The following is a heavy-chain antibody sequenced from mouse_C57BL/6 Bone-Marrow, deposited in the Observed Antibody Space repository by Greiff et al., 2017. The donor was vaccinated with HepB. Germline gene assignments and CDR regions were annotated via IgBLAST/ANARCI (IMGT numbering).Heavy chain of an antibody. V-gene: IGHV1-69*01. CDR1: GYTFTSYW. CDR2: IDPSDSYT. J-gene: IGHJ1*03. D-gene: IGHD3-1*01. CDR3: ARSGIGTGWYFDV. Sequence: VQLQQSGAELVMPGASVKLSCKASGYTFTSYWMHWVKQRPGQGLEWIGEIDPSDSYTNYNQKFKGKSTLTVDKSSSTAYMQLSSLTSEDSAVYYCARSGIGTGWYFDVWGTGTTVTVSS.